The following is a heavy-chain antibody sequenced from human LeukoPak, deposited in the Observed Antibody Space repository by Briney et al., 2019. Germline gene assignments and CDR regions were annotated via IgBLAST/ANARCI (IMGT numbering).Heavy chain of an antibody. CDR2: IYTSGST. Sequence: KASETLSLTCTVSGGSISSGSYYWSWIRQPAGKGLEWIGRIYTSGSTNYNPSLKSRVTISVDTSKNQFSLKLSSVTAADTAVYYCARDPNYCSSTRCYEWDYYMDVWGKGTTVTVSS. J-gene: IGHJ6*03. CDR1: GGSISSGSYY. CDR3: ARDPNYCSSTRCYEWDYYMDV. V-gene: IGHV4-61*02. D-gene: IGHD2-2*01.